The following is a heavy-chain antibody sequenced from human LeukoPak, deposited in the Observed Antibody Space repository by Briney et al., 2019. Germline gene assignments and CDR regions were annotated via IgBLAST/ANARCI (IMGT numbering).Heavy chain of an antibody. J-gene: IGHJ6*03. V-gene: IGHV4-59*01. Sequence: SETLSLTCTVAGGSISSYYWSWIRQPPGKGLEWIGYIYYSGSTNYNPSLKSRVTISVDTSKNQFSLKLSSVTAADTAVYYCARVYYDFWSGHRTNYYMDVWGKGTTVTVSS. D-gene: IGHD3-3*01. CDR2: IYYSGST. CDR3: ARVYYDFWSGHRTNYYMDV. CDR1: GGSISSYY.